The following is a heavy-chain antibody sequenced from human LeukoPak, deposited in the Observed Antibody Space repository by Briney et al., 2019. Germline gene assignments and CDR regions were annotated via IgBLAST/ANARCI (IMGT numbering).Heavy chain of an antibody. CDR3: ARGRVVIARYYFDY. Sequence: SETLSLTCTVSGGSISSYYWSWIRQPAGKGLEWIGRIYSSGSTNYNPSLKSRVTMSVDTSKNQFSLKLSSVTAADTAVYYCARGRVVIARYYFDYWGQGTLVTVSS. V-gene: IGHV4-4*07. CDR2: IYSSGST. J-gene: IGHJ4*02. D-gene: IGHD2-21*01. CDR1: GGSISSYY.